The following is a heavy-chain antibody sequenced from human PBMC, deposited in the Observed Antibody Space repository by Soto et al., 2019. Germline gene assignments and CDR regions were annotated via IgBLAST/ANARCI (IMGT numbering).Heavy chain of an antibody. CDR2: IIPIFGTA. Sequence: QVQLVQSGAEVKKPGSSVKVSCKASGGTFSSYAISWVRQAPGQGLEWMGGIIPIFGTANYAQKFQGRVTITADESTSTAYMELSSLRADDTAVYYCARQDIVVVVAATLHYYYGMDVWGQGTTVTVSS. CDR1: GGTFSSYA. D-gene: IGHD2-15*01. V-gene: IGHV1-69*01. J-gene: IGHJ6*02. CDR3: ARQDIVVVVAATLHYYYGMDV.